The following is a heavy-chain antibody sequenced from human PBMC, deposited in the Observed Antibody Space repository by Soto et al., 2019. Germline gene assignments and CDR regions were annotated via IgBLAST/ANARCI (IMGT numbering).Heavy chain of an antibody. J-gene: IGHJ4*02. CDR2: ISGSGGTT. D-gene: IGHD2-2*01. V-gene: IGHV3-23*01. CDR3: ATDRSSTSCYAFDY. CDR1: EFIFRNYA. Sequence: EVQLLESGGGLVQPGGSLRLSCAASEFIFRNYAMSWARQAPEKGMEWVSAISGSGGTTHYADSVKGRFTISRDNSKNTLYLQMNSVRVEDTAVYYCATDRSSTSCYAFDYWGQGSLVTVSS.